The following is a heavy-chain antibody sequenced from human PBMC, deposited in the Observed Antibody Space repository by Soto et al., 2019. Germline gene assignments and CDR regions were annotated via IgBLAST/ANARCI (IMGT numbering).Heavy chain of an antibody. CDR1: GFTFSYYN. CDR3: AKVRGGRSWYMENDAFDI. V-gene: IGHV3-48*04. Sequence: GGSLRLSCAASGFTFSYYNMNWVRQAPGKGLEWISYISTSSSTIYYADSVKGRFTISRDNAKNSLYLQMNSLRAEDTALYYCAKVRGGRSWYMENDAFDIWGQGTMVTVSS. CDR2: ISTSSSTI. D-gene: IGHD6-13*01. J-gene: IGHJ3*02.